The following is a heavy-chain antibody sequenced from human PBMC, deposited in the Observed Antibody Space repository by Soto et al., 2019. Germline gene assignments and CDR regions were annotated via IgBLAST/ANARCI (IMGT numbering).Heavy chain of an antibody. CDR2: IYSGGST. D-gene: IGHD3-9*01. J-gene: IGHJ6*02. Sequence: GGALRPSCATPGFTVRSNYMSWGRPAPGKGLEWVSVIYSGGSTYYADSVKGRFTISRDNSKNTLYLQMNSLRAEDTAVYYCAKDVRTFDWLLYYYGMDVWGQGTTVTVSS. CDR1: GFTVRSNY. CDR3: AKDVRTFDWLLYYYGMDV. V-gene: IGHV3-66*01.